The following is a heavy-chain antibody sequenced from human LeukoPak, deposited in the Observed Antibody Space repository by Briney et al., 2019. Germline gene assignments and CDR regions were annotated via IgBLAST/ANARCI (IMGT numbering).Heavy chain of an antibody. CDR3: ARAEPDNWFDP. D-gene: IGHD1-14*01. Sequence: PSETLSLTCTVSGGSISSYYWSWIRQPPGKGLEWIGYINYSGSTNYNPSLKSRVTISVDTSKNQFSLKLSSVTAADTAVYYCARAEPDNWFDPWGQGTLVTVSS. CDR2: INYSGST. V-gene: IGHV4-59*01. CDR1: GGSISSYY. J-gene: IGHJ5*02.